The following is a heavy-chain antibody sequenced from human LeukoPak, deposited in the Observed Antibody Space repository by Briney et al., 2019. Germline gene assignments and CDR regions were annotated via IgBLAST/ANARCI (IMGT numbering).Heavy chain of an antibody. CDR3: ARGHRDGPSRTYYMDV. V-gene: IGHV1-8*02. Sequence: ASVKVSCKASGYTFTSYGISWIRQAPRQGLEWMGWMNPNSGNTGYAQKFQGRVTMTRNTSISTAYMELSSLRSEDTAVYYCARGHRDGPSRTYYMDVWGKGTTVTVSS. J-gene: IGHJ6*03. D-gene: IGHD5-24*01. CDR2: MNPNSGNT. CDR1: GYTFTSYG.